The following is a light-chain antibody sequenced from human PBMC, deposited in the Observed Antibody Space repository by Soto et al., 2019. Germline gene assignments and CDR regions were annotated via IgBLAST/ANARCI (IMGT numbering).Light chain of an antibody. CDR2: GAS. CDR3: QQYGSSPLT. J-gene: IGKJ4*01. Sequence: EIVLTQSPGTLSLSPGERATLSCRASETFSTTYLAWYQQKPGQAPRLLVYGASTRAAGIPDRFTGSGSGTDFILTISRLEPEDFAVYYCQQYGSSPLTFGGGTTVEIK. V-gene: IGKV3-20*01. CDR1: ETFSTTY.